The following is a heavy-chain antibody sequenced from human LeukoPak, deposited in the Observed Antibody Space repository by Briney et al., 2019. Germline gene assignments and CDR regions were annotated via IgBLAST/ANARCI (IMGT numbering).Heavy chain of an antibody. Sequence: SETLSLTCTVAGGSITNYYWTWIRQPPGKGLEWIGYIHYSGTTYYNPSLKSRVTISVDTSKNQFSLRLTSVTAADTAVYYCGRWPYCTEGSGSRDYWGQGTLVTVSS. D-gene: IGHD2-8*02. J-gene: IGHJ4*02. CDR2: IHYSGTT. CDR3: GRWPYCTEGSGSRDY. V-gene: IGHV4-59*01. CDR1: GGSITNYY.